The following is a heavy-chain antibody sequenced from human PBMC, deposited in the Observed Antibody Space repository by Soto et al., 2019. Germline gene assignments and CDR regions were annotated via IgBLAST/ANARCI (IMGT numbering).Heavy chain of an antibody. D-gene: IGHD1-26*01. Sequence: PSETLSLTCTVSGGSISSYYWSWLRQPPGKGLEWIGYIHHSGSTNYNPSLKSRVTISVDTSKNQFSLKLSSVTAADTAVYYCARAGRDEYFQHWGQGTLVTVSS. CDR2: IHHSGST. CDR1: GGSISSYY. J-gene: IGHJ1*01. V-gene: IGHV4-59*12. CDR3: ARAGRDEYFQH.